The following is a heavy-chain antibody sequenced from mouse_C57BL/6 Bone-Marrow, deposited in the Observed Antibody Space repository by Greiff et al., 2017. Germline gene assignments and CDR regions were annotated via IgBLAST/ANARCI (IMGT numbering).Heavy chain of an antibody. J-gene: IGHJ3*01. D-gene: IGHD1-1*01. CDR3: ARRDYYGSRDWFAY. V-gene: IGHV1-59*01. Sequence: VQLQQPGAELVRPGTSVKLSCKASGYTFTSYWMHWVKQRPGQGLEWIGVIDPSDSYTNYNQKFKGKATLTVDTSSSTAYMQLSSLTSEDSAVYYCARRDYYGSRDWFAYWGQGTLVTVSA. CDR2: IDPSDSYT. CDR1: GYTFTSYW.